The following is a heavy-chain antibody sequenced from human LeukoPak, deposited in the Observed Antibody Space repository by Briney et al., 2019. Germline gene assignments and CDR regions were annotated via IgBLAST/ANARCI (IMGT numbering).Heavy chain of an antibody. CDR3: ARDISSGYYDAFDI. J-gene: IGHJ3*02. D-gene: IGHD3-22*01. CDR1: GFTVSSNY. V-gene: IGHV3-66*01. CDR2: IYSGGST. Sequence: TGGSLRLSCAASGFTVSSNYMSWVRQAPGKGLEWVSIIYSGGSTYYADSVKGRFTISRDNSKNTLYLQMNSLSAEDTAVYYCARDISSGYYDAFDIWGQGTMVTVSS.